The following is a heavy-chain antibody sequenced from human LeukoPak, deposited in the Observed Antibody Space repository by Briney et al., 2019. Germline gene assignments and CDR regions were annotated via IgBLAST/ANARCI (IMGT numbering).Heavy chain of an antibody. CDR1: GYTFTGYY. CDR2: INPNSGGT. CDR3: ARAWAASSSFSY. V-gene: IGHV1-2*02. Sequence: ASVKVSCKASGYTFTGYYMHWVRQAPGQGLEWMGWINPNSGGTNYAQKFQGRVTMTRDTSISTAYMELSRLRSDDTAVYYCARAWAASSSFSYWGQGTLVTVSS. D-gene: IGHD2-15*01. J-gene: IGHJ4*02.